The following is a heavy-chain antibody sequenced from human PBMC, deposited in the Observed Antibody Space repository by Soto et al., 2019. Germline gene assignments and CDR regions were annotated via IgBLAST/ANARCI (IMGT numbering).Heavy chain of an antibody. Sequence: GGSLRLSCAASGFTFSSYSMNWVRQAPGKGLEWVSYISSSSSTIYYADSVKGRFTISRDNAKNSLYLQMNSLRDQDTAVYYCARDKRLRFLEWLLPDDYFDYWGQGTLVTVSS. V-gene: IGHV3-48*02. CDR2: ISSSSSTI. J-gene: IGHJ4*02. CDR3: ARDKRLRFLEWLLPDDYFDY. CDR1: GFTFSSYS. D-gene: IGHD3-3*01.